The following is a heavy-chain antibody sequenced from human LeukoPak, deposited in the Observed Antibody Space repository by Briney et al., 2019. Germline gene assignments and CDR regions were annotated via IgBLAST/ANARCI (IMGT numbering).Heavy chain of an antibody. D-gene: IGHD5-18*01. CDR2: ISYDGSNK. CDR3: ASNSYGYSVDY. J-gene: IGHJ4*02. CDR1: GFTFSSYG. V-gene: IGHV3-30*03. Sequence: GRSLRLSCAASGFTFSSYGMHWVRQAPGKGLEWVAFISYDGSNKYYADSVKGRFTISRDNSKNTLYLQMNSLRAEDTAVYYCASNSYGYSVDYWGQGTLVTVSS.